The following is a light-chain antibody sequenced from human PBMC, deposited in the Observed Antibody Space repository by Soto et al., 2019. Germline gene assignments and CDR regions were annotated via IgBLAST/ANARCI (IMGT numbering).Light chain of an antibody. CDR3: QHYGRSPPTYT. CDR1: QSVNSIY. Sequence: EVVLTQSPGSLSLSPGERATLSCRASQSVNSIYLAWYQQKPGQAPRLLIHGASSRSTGIPDRFSGSGSGTGFTLTISRLEPEDFAVYYCQHYGRSPPTYTFGQGTKLEI. J-gene: IGKJ2*01. CDR2: GAS. V-gene: IGKV3-20*01.